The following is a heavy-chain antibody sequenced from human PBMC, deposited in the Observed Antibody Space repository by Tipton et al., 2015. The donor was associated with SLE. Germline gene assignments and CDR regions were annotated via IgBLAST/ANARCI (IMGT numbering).Heavy chain of an antibody. V-gene: IGHV3-7*01. D-gene: IGHD4-17*01. CDR3: ARHEYGSDSAAFDI. Sequence: SLRLSCAASGFTFSNYWMSWVRQAPGKGLEWVANIKQDGNEKYYVDSVEGRFSISRDNANNSLYLQMNSLRAGDTAVYYCARHEYGSDSAAFDIWSLGTMVIVSS. J-gene: IGHJ3*02. CDR1: GFTFSNYW. CDR2: IKQDGNEK.